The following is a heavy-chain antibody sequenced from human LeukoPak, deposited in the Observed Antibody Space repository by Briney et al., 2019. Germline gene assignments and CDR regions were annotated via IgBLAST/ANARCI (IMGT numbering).Heavy chain of an antibody. V-gene: IGHV4-39*01. CDR2: IYSSGST. CDR3: ARRIVWADAFDI. D-gene: IGHD1-26*01. Sequence: PSETLSLTCTVSGGSISSSSYYWGWIRQPPGKGLEWIGSIYSSGSTYYNPSLKSRVTISVDTSKNQFSLKLSSVTAADTAVYYCARRIVWADAFDIWGQGTMVTVSS. CDR1: GGSISSSSYY. J-gene: IGHJ3*02.